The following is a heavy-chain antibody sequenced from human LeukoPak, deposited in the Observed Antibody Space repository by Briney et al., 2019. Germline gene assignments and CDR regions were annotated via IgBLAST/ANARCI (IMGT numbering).Heavy chain of an antibody. CDR2: INPNSSGT. Sequence: GASVKVSCKASGYTFTGYYMHWVRQAPGQGLEWMGWINPNSSGTNYAQKFQGWVTMTRDTSISTAYMELSRLRSDDTAVYYCARGSGYGDYGGWNWFDPWGQGTLVTVSS. CDR1: GYTFTGYY. D-gene: IGHD4-17*01. J-gene: IGHJ5*02. V-gene: IGHV1-2*04. CDR3: ARGSGYGDYGGWNWFDP.